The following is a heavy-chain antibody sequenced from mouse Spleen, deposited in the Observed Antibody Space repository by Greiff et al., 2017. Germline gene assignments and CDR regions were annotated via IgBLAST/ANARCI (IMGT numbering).Heavy chain of an antibody. CDR3: APIYYDYGGAWFAY. J-gene: IGHJ3*01. D-gene: IGHD2-4*01. V-gene: IGHV1S81*02. Sequence: QVQLQQPGAELVKPGASVKLSCKASGYTFTSYWMHWVNQRPGQGLEWIGEINPSNGRTNYNEKFKSKATLTVDKSSSTAYMQLSSLTSEDSAVYYCAPIYYDYGGAWFAYWGQGTLVTVSA. CDR2: INPSNGRT. CDR1: GYTFTSYW.